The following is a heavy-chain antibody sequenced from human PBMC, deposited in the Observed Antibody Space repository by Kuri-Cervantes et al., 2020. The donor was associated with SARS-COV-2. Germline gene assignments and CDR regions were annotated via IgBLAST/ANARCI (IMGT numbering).Heavy chain of an antibody. CDR1: GGSFSGYY. V-gene: IGHV4-59*08. CDR3: ASGRYSGSYYFDY. J-gene: IGHJ4*02. Sequence: SETLSLTCAVYGGSFSGYYWSWIRQPPGKGLEWIGYIYYSGSTNYNPSLKSRVTISVDTSKNQFSLKLSSVTAADTAVYYCASGRYSGSYYFDYWGQGTLVTVSS. D-gene: IGHD1-26*01. CDR2: IYYSGST.